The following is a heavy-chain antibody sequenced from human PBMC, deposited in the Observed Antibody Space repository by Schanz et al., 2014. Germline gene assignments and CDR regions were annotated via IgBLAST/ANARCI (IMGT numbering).Heavy chain of an antibody. Sequence: EVQLVESGGGLVKPGGSLRLSCAVSGFSFSSYSMSWVRQAPGKGLEWIAYISSGGTTIYYADSVKGRFTISRDNAKNSLYLQMNSLRAEDAAVYYCARVELSVYYYAMDVWGQGTTVTVSS. CDR1: GFSFSSYS. J-gene: IGHJ6*02. D-gene: IGHD2-15*01. V-gene: IGHV3-48*03. CDR3: ARVELSVYYYAMDV. CDR2: ISSGGTTI.